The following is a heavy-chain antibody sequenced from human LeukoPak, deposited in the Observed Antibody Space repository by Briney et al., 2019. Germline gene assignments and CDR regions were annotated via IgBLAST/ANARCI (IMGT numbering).Heavy chain of an antibody. V-gene: IGHV3-23*01. Sequence: PGGSLRLSCVGSGFRFSSFAMSWVRQAPGKGLEWVSGLSGSGGATYYIDPAKGRFSISRDYSKNTMYLQMTNLRAEDTAVYYCAKDYGNFGSSYFCAFDVWGPGTMVTVSS. CDR2: LSGSGGAT. CDR3: AKDYGNFGSSYFCAFDV. CDR1: GFRFSSFA. J-gene: IGHJ3*01. D-gene: IGHD3-3*01.